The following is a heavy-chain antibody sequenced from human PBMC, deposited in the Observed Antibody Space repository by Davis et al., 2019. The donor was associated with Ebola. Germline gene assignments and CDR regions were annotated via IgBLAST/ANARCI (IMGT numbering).Heavy chain of an antibody. D-gene: IGHD6-19*01. CDR3: ARDGYSSGWSNWFDP. V-gene: IGHV3-21*01. J-gene: IGHJ5*02. CDR1: GFTFSSYS. Sequence: PGGSLRLSCAASGFTFSSYSMNWVRQAPGKGLEWVSSISSSSSYIYYADSVKCRFTISRDNAKNSLYLQMNSLRAEDTAVYYCARDGYSSGWSNWFDPWGQGTLVTVSS. CDR2: ISSSSSYI.